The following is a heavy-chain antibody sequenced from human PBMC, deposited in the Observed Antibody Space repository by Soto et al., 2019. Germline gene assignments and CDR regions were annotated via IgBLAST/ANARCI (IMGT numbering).Heavy chain of an antibody. CDR1: GFTFSSYA. Sequence: QVQLVESGGGVVQPGRSLRLSCAASGFTFSSYAMHWVRQAPGKGLEWVAVISYDGSNKNYADSVKGRFTISRDNSKNTLYLQMNSLRAEDTAVYYCARVHSQYYYDSSGIFDYWGQGTLVTVSS. D-gene: IGHD3-22*01. CDR3: ARVHSQYYYDSSGIFDY. J-gene: IGHJ4*02. V-gene: IGHV3-30-3*01. CDR2: ISYDGSNK.